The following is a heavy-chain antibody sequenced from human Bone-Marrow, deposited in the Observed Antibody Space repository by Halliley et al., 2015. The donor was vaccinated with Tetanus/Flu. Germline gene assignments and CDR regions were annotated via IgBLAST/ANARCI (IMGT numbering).Heavy chain of an antibody. V-gene: IGHV4-31*11. J-gene: IGHJ4*02. CDR1: GSSIGSGGYY. D-gene: IGHD3-10*01. CDR3: ARGHSYGSGSYYAQD. Sequence: TLSLTCAVSGSSIGSGGYYWSWIRQHPGKGLEWIGYIYYSGTTYYNPSLKSRVTMSVDTSKNQFSLKLTSVTAADTAVFYCARGHSYGSGSYYAQDWGQGTLVTVSS. CDR2: IYYSGTT.